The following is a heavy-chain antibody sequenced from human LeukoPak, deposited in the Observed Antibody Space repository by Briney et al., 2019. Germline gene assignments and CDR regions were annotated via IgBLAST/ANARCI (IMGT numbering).Heavy chain of an antibody. CDR3: ARQWYNWTDRAYYYYAMDV. J-gene: IGHJ6*02. CDR1: GYRFTTYW. CDR2: IYPGDSDT. D-gene: IGHD1-20*01. Sequence: GESLKISCKGSGYRFTTYWIAWVRQMPGKGLEWMGIIYPGDSDTRYSPSFQGQVTISADKSISTAYLQWSSLKASDTAMYYCARQWYNWTDRAYYYYAMDVWGQGTTVTVSS. V-gene: IGHV5-51*01.